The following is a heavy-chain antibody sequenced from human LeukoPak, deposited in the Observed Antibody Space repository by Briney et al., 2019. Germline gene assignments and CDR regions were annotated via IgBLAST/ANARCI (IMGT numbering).Heavy chain of an antibody. V-gene: IGHV1-69*13. Sequence: ASVKVSCKASGGTFSSYAISWVRQAPGQGLEWMGGIIPIFGTANYAQKFQGRVTITADESTSTAYMELSSLRSEDTAVYYCARAQTTSDSSGYYSPYDAFDIWGQGTMVTVSS. CDR3: ARAQTTSDSSGYYSPYDAFDI. CDR2: IIPIFGTA. J-gene: IGHJ3*02. D-gene: IGHD3-22*01. CDR1: GGTFSSYA.